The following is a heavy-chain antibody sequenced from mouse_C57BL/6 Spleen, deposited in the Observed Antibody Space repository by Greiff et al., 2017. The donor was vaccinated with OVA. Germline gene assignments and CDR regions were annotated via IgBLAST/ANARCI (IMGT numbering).Heavy chain of an antibody. J-gene: IGHJ2*01. Sequence: EVKVVESGAELVRPGASVKLSCTASGFNIKDDYMHWVKQRPEQGLEWIGWIDPENGDTEYASKFQGKATITADTSSNTAYLQLSSLTSEDTAVYYCTPLFDYWGQGTTLTVSS. CDR3: TPLFDY. CDR2: IDPENGDT. V-gene: IGHV14-4*01. CDR1: GFNIKDDY.